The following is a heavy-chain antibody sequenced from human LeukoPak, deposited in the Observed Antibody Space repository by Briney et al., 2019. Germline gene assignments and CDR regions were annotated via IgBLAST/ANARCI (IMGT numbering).Heavy chain of an antibody. V-gene: IGHV3-21*01. J-gene: IGHJ4*02. CDR3: ARDHDFWRGYFDY. D-gene: IGHD3-3*01. Sequence: PGGSLRLSCAASGLTFSSYSMNWVRQAPGKGLEWVSSISSSSSYIYYADSVKGRFTISRDNAKNAPYLQMNSLRAEDTAVYYCARDHDFWRGYFDYWGQGTLVTVSS. CDR1: GLTFSSYS. CDR2: ISSSSSYI.